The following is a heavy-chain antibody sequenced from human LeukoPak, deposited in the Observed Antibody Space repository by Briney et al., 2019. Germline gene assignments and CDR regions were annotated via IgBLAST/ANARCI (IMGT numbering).Heavy chain of an antibody. J-gene: IGHJ4*02. CDR1: GFTFSSYL. D-gene: IGHD4-23*01. CDR3: ARGRPHGNDY. V-gene: IGHV3-74*01. Sequence: GGSLRLSCAASGFTFSSYLMNWGRQAPGKGLVWVSRIASDGSSTTYADSVKGRFSISRDNAKNTLYLQMNSLRVEDTAVYYCARGRPHGNDYWGQGTLVTVSS. CDR2: IASDGSST.